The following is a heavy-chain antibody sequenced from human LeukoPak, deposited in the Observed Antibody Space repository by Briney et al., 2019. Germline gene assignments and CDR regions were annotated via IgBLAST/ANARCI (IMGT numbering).Heavy chain of an antibody. J-gene: IGHJ6*02. D-gene: IGHD6-13*01. CDR3: ARAQIAAAGVHYYYYGMDV. CDR1: GFTFSSYA. Sequence: GGSLRLSCAASGFTFSSYAMHWVRQAPGRGLEWVAVISYDGSNKYYADSVKGRFTISRDNSKNTLYLQMNSLRAEDTAVYYCARAQIAAAGVHYYYYGMDVWGQGTAVTVSS. V-gene: IGHV3-30-3*01. CDR2: ISYDGSNK.